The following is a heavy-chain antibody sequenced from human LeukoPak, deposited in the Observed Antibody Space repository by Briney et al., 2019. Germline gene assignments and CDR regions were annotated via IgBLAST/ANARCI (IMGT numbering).Heavy chain of an antibody. CDR2: INPNSGGT. D-gene: IGHD3-10*01. J-gene: IGHJ5*02. V-gene: IGHV1-2*02. CDR1: GYTFTGYY. CDR3: ARVISEVRGVIQGNWFDP. Sequence: GASVKVSCKASGYTFTGYYMHWVRQAPGQGLEWMGWINPNSGGTNYAQKFQGRVTMTRDTSISTAYMELSRLRSDDTAVYYCARVISEVRGVIQGNWFDPWGQGTLVTVSS.